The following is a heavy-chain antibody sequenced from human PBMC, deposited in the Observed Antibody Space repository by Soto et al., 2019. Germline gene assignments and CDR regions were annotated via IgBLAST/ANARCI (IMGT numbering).Heavy chain of an antibody. Sequence: GESLKISCKGSGYSFTTYWIGWVRQMPGKGLEWVGMIYPGDSDTRYSPSFQGQVTISADKSITTAYLQWSSLKASDTAIYYCARDSTAYYFDYWGQGTQVTVSS. D-gene: IGHD2-21*02. CDR3: ARDSTAYYFDY. J-gene: IGHJ4*02. CDR2: IYPGDSDT. CDR1: GYSFTTYW. V-gene: IGHV5-51*01.